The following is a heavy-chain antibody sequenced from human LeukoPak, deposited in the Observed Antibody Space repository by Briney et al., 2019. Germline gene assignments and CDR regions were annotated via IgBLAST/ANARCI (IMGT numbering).Heavy chain of an antibody. D-gene: IGHD1-26*01. Sequence: ASVKVSCKVSGYTLTELSMHWVRQAPGKGLEWMGGFDPEDGETIYAQKFQGRVTMTEDTSTDTAYMELSSQRSEDTAAYCCATGPYVGYFQHWGQGTLVTVSS. CDR1: GYTLTELS. J-gene: IGHJ1*01. V-gene: IGHV1-24*01. CDR3: ATGPYVGYFQH. CDR2: FDPEDGET.